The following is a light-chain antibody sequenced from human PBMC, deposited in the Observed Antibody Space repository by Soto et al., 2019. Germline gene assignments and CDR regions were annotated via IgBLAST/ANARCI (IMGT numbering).Light chain of an antibody. J-gene: IGLJ2*01. CDR3: AAWDYSLNML. Sequence: QSVLTQPPSASGTPGQRVTISCSGSSSNIGNNYVYWYQHLPGTAPKLLIYSNNQRPSGVPDRFSASKSGSSASLAISGLRSEDEAAYYCAAWDYSLNMLFGGGTKLTVL. CDR1: SSNIGNNY. V-gene: IGLV1-47*02. CDR2: SNN.